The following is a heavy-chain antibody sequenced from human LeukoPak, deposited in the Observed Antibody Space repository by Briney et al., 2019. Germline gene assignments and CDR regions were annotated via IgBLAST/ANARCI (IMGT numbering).Heavy chain of an antibody. CDR1: GYTFTGYY. CDR2: INPNSGVT. V-gene: IGHV1-2*02. J-gene: IGHJ4*02. D-gene: IGHD2-8*01. Sequence: ASVKVSCKASGYTFTGYYVHWVRQAPGQGLEWMGWINPNSGVTNYAQKFQGRVTLTRDTSITTAYMELSRLNSDDTAFYYCARDVSRSRDYWGQGTLVTASS. CDR3: ARDVSRSRDY.